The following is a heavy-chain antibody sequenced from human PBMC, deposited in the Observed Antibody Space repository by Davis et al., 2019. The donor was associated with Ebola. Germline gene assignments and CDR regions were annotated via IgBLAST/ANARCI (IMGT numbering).Heavy chain of an antibody. Sequence: PGGSLRLSCKASGYSFPNHWITWVRQMPGKGLEWMGRIDPSDSETNYSPSTQGHVTISADKSITTAYLQWSSLEASDTGMYYCAKSPRGGVYDFGMDVWGQGTTVTVSS. CDR3: AKSPRGGVYDFGMDV. CDR2: IDPSDSET. V-gene: IGHV5-10-1*01. CDR1: GYSFPNHW. J-gene: IGHJ6*02.